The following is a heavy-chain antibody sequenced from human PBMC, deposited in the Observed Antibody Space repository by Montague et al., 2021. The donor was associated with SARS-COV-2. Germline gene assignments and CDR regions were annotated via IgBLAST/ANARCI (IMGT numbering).Heavy chain of an antibody. Sequence: TLSLTCTVSGDSMTSGSHFWTWVRQPAGKGLEWIGHIQTSGTSNYNPSLRDRITLSIDTSRNQFSLELRSVTAADSAIYFCARDRPESWRIPPGLAGLSATVVHSASGMDVWGRGTTVIVS. D-gene: IGHD6-6*01. V-gene: IGHV4-61*09. CDR3: ARDRPESWRIPPGLAGLSATVVHSASGMDV. CDR1: GDSMTSGSHF. J-gene: IGHJ6*02. CDR2: IQTSGTS.